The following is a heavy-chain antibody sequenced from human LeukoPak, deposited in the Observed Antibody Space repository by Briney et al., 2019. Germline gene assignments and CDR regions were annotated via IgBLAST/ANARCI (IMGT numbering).Heavy chain of an antibody. CDR1: GGSISSSSYY. V-gene: IGHV4-39*07. CDR2: INHSGST. J-gene: IGHJ4*02. D-gene: IGHD6-19*01. Sequence: SETLSLTCTVSGGSISSSSYYWSWIRQPPGKGLEWIGEINHSGSTNYNPSLKSRVTISVDTSKNQFSLKLSSVTAADTAVYYCARRKAVAAPEYYFDYWGQGTLVTVSS. CDR3: ARRKAVAAPEYYFDY.